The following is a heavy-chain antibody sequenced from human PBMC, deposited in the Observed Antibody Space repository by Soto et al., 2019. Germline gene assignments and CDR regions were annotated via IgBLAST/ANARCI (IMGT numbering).Heavy chain of an antibody. J-gene: IGHJ5*02. CDR2: ITSSSSYI. D-gene: IGHD3-22*01. CDR3: ARGSNHLSAGRYDSSGYYFA. V-gene: IGHV3-21*01. CDR1: GFTFSSYN. Sequence: PGGSLRLSCAASGFTFSSYNMNWVRQAPGKGLEWVSSITSSSSYIYYADSVKGRFTISRDNAKNSLYLQMNSLRAEDTAVYYCARGSNHLSAGRYDSSGYYFAWGQGTLVTVSS.